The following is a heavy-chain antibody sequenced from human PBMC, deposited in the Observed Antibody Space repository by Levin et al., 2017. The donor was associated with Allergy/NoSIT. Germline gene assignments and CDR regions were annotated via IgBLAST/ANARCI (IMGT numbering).Heavy chain of an antibody. J-gene: IGHJ4*02. CDR2: ISWNSHKI. CDR1: GFTFDDYA. Sequence: SLKISCAASGFTFDDYAMHWVRQAPGKGLEWVASISWNSHKIDYADSVKGRFTISRDTAKNSLFLQMNSLRVEDTALYYCSKGAAAAGDLLGYWGQGTVVTVSS. CDR3: SKGAAAAGDLLGY. D-gene: IGHD6-13*01. V-gene: IGHV3-9*01.